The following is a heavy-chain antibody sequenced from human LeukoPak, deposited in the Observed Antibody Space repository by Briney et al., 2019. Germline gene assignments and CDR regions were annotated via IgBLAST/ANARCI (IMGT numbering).Heavy chain of an antibody. V-gene: IGHV1-2*02. Sequence: ASVKVSCKASGYTFPGYHMHWVRQAPGQGLERMGWINPNSGGTTYAQNFQGRVTMTRDTSISTAYMEPSRLRSDDTAVYYCVRDDVSPWGQGTLVTVSS. CDR1: GYTFPGYH. J-gene: IGHJ5*02. CDR2: INPNSGGT. CDR3: VRDDVSP.